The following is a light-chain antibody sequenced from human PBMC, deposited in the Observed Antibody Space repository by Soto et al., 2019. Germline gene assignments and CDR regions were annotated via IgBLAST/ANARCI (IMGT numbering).Light chain of an antibody. V-gene: IGKV1-5*01. CDR3: QQYNSPSWT. J-gene: IGKJ1*01. CDR1: QDISNF. CDR2: DAS. Sequence: DIQMSQSPSSVSGCVGDRVSITCRASQDISNFLGWYQQKPGEAPKLLIYDASTLESGVPSRFSGSGSGTEFTLTISSLQPDDFATYYCQQYNSPSWTFGQGTKVDI.